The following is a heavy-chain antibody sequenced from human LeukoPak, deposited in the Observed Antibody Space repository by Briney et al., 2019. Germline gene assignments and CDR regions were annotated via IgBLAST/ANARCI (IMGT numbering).Heavy chain of an antibody. Sequence: SETLSLTCTVSGGSISSYYWSWIRQPAGKGLEWIGRIYTSGSTSYNPSLKSRVTMSVDTSKNQFSLKLSSVTAADTAVYYCARTTTTYYYDSSGFDIWGQGTMVTVSS. D-gene: IGHD3-22*01. J-gene: IGHJ3*02. V-gene: IGHV4-4*07. CDR3: ARTTTTYYYDSSGFDI. CDR1: GGSISSYY. CDR2: IYTSGST.